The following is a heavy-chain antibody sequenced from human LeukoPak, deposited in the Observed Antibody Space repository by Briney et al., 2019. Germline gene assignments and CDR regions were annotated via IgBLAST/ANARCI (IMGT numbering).Heavy chain of an antibody. J-gene: IGHJ4*02. CDR1: GFTFSDYY. D-gene: IGHD3-10*01. CDR2: ISSSSSYI. Sequence: PGGSLRLSCAASGFTFSDYYMSWIRQAPGKGLEWVSSISSSSSYIYYADSVKGRFTISRDNSKNTVYLQMNSLRVEDMAVYYCAKDIYGSGTYVVYWGQGTLVTVSS. V-gene: IGHV3-11*06. CDR3: AKDIYGSGTYVVY.